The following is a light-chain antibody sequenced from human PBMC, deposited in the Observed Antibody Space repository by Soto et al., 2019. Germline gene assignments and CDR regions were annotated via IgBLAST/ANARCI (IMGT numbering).Light chain of an antibody. CDR3: AAGDDGRKGCYV. V-gene: IGLV1-44*01. CDR1: SSHIGSNT. CDR2: SNN. Sequence: QSVLTQPPSASGTPGQRVTISCSGSSSHIGSNTVNWYQQLPGTAPKLLIYSNNQRPSGVPDRFSGSKSGTSASLAISGLQSEVGAYYYGAAGDDGRKGCYVLEMGPKVPVL. J-gene: IGLJ1*01.